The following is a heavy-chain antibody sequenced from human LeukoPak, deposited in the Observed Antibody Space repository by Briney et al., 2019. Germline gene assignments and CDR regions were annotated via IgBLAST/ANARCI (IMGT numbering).Heavy chain of an antibody. J-gene: IGHJ4*02. D-gene: IGHD6-19*01. CDR3: TTDNGYPGYSSGWYWDVFDY. V-gene: IGHV3-15*01. Sequence: GGSLRLSCAASGFTFSNAWMSWVRQAPGKGLEWVGRIKSKTDGETTDYAAPVKGRFTISRDDSKNTLYLQMNSLKTEDTAVYYCTTDNGYPGYSSGWYWDVFDYWGQGTLVTVSS. CDR1: GFTFSNAW. CDR2: IKSKTDGETT.